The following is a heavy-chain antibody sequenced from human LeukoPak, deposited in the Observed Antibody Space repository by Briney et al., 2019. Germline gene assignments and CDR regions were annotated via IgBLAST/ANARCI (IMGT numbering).Heavy chain of an antibody. CDR1: GYSFTSYW. V-gene: IGHV5-51*01. CDR2: IYPGDSDT. Sequence: GESLKISCKGSGYSFTSYWIGWVRRMPGKGLEWMGIIYPGDSDTRYSPSFQGQVTISADKSISTAYLQWSSLKASDTAMYYCARHRTLAEGKATIHDAFDIWGQGTMVTVSS. J-gene: IGHJ3*02. D-gene: IGHD5-24*01. CDR3: ARHRTLAEGKATIHDAFDI.